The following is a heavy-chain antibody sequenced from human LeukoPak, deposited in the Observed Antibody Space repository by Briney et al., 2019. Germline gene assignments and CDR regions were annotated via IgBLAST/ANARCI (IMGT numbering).Heavy chain of an antibody. Sequence: SETLSLTCAVYGGSFSSYYWSWIRQPPGKGLEWIGEFNHSGSTYCNPSLKSRVTISVDTSKNQFSLKLSSVTAADTAVYYCARTTDYYDSSGYYYFDYWGQGTLVTVSS. CDR2: FNHSGST. V-gene: IGHV4-34*01. CDR3: ARTTDYYDSSGYYYFDY. CDR1: GGSFSSYY. D-gene: IGHD3-22*01. J-gene: IGHJ4*02.